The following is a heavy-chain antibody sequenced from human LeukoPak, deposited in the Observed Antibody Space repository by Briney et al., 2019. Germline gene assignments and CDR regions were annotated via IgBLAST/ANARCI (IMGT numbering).Heavy chain of an antibody. D-gene: IGHD4-17*01. CDR1: GFTFSSHA. CDR3: ATNDYGASDY. CDR2: ISYDGGNK. Sequence: GGSLRLSCAAYGFTFSSHAMHWVRQAPGKGLEWVALISYDGGNKYYADSVKGRFTISRDNSMNTLYLQMNSLRAEDTAVFYCATNDYGASDYWGQGTLVTVSS. J-gene: IGHJ4*02. V-gene: IGHV3-30*04.